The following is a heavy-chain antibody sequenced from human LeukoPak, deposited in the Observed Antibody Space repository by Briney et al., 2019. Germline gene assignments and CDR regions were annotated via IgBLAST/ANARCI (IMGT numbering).Heavy chain of an antibody. CDR1: GFDFSAYE. CDR3: TRGQYANLF. D-gene: IGHD2-2*01. CDR2: IRSKGYGGTT. V-gene: IGHV3-49*04. Sequence: GGSLRLSCAASGFDFSAYEMNWVRQAPGKGLEWVGFIRSKGYGGTTEYAASVRGRFTISRDDSKSIAYLQMSSLQTEDTAVYYCTRGQYANLFWGQGTLVTVSS. J-gene: IGHJ4*02.